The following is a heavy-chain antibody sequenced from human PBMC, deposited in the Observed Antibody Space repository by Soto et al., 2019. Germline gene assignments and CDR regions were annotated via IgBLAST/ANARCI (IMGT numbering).Heavy chain of an antibody. V-gene: IGHV1-2*04. Sequence: GASVKVSCKASGYTFTGYYMHWVRQAPGQGLEWMGWINPNSGGTNYAQKFQGWVTMTRDTSISTAYMELSRLRSDDTAVYYCARQRGARVGAKYNWCGPWGQGTLVTVSS. J-gene: IGHJ5*02. CDR1: GYTFTGYY. CDR3: ARQRGARVGAKYNWCGP. CDR2: INPNSGGT. D-gene: IGHD1-26*01.